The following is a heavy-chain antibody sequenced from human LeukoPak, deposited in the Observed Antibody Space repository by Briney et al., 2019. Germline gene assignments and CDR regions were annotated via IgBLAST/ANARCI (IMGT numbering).Heavy chain of an antibody. CDR3: ARGTTVTLFDY. J-gene: IGHJ4*02. CDR2: IYHSGST. D-gene: IGHD4-11*01. Sequence: SETLSLTCAVSGYSISSSYYWGWIRQPPGKGLEWIGSIYHSGSTYYNPSLKSRVTISVDTSKNQFSLKLSSVTAADTAVYYCARGTTVTLFDYWGQGTLVTVSS. CDR1: GYSISSSYY. V-gene: IGHV4-38-2*01.